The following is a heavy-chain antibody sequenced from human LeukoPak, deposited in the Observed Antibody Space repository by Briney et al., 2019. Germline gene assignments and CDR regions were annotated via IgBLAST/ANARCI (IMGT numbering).Heavy chain of an antibody. CDR3: ARGPPPDFDC. CDR2: IYTSGST. CDR1: GGSLSSFY. Sequence: PSETLSLTCTVSGGSLSSFYWSWIRQPAGEGLEWIGRIYTSGSTDYNPSLTSRVTMSVDTSKNQFSLKLSSVTAADTAVYYCARGPPPDFDCWGQGTLVTVSS. J-gene: IGHJ4*02. V-gene: IGHV4-4*07.